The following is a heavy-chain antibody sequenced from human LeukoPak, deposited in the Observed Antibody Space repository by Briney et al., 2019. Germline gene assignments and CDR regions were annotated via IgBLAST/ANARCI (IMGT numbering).Heavy chain of an antibody. J-gene: IGHJ5*02. CDR2: ISYDGSNK. CDR3: AKEGVPAAITSDNWFDP. V-gene: IGHV3-30*18. D-gene: IGHD2-2*01. CDR1: GFTFSSYG. Sequence: GGSLRLSCAASGFTFSSYGMHWVRQAPGKGLEWVAVISYDGSNKYYADSVKGRFTISRDNSKNTLYLQMNSLRAEDTAVYYCAKEGVPAAITSDNWFDPWGQGTLVTVSS.